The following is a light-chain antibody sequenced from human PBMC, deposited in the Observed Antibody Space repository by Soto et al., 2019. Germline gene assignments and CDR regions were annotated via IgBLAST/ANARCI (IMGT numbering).Light chain of an antibody. J-gene: IGKJ5*01. Sequence: EVVLTQSPATLSVSPGEGATLSCRASQSVNLYLAWYHQKPGQAPRVIIYGVSTRATGVPGRFSGSGSGTEVTLTISTMQSEDFGVYYCQQDNIWPITFGQGTRLEIK. CDR2: GVS. V-gene: IGKV3-15*01. CDR3: QQDNIWPIT. CDR1: QSVNLY.